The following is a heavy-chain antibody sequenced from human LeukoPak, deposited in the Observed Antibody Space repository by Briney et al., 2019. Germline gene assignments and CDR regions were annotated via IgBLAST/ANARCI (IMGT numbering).Heavy chain of an antibody. CDR3: TRGLGEHGGVSDR. J-gene: IGHJ5*02. V-gene: IGHV3-7*01. CDR2: IKHDGSEQ. CDR1: GFIFTSNR. Sequence: GGSLRLSCAASGFIFTSNRMNWVRQAPGKGLEWVANIKHDGSEQIYVDSVKGRFTISRDDAKDSVYLQMNSLRAEDTAVYYCTRGLGEHGGVSDRWGQGTLVIVS. D-gene: IGHD3-16*01.